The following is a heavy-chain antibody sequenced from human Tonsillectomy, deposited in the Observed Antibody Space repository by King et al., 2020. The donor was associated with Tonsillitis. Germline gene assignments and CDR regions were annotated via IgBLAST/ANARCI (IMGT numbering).Heavy chain of an antibody. CDR2: INHSGST. J-gene: IGHJ6*02. D-gene: IGHD4/OR15-4a*01. V-gene: IGHV4-34*01. Sequence: VQLQQWGAGLLKPSETLSLTCAVYGGSFSGYYWSWIRQPPGKGLEWIGEINHSGSTNYNPSLKSRVTISVDTSKDQFSLKLSSVTAADTAVYYCARGRPLTGMDVWGQGTTVTVSS. CDR3: ARGRPLTGMDV. CDR1: GGSFSGYY.